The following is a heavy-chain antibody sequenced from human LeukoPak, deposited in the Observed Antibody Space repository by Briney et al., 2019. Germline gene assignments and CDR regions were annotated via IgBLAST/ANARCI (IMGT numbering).Heavy chain of an antibody. CDR1: GGSIRSSSYY. Sequence: SETLSLTCTVSGGSIRSSSYYWGWIRQPPGKGLEWIGSIYYSGSTYYNPSLKSRVTISVDTSKNQFSLKLSSVTAADTAVYYCVYSSGWYDIDAFDIWGQGTMNTVSS. CDR2: IYYSGST. V-gene: IGHV4-39*01. CDR3: VYSSGWYDIDAFDI. J-gene: IGHJ3*02. D-gene: IGHD6-19*01.